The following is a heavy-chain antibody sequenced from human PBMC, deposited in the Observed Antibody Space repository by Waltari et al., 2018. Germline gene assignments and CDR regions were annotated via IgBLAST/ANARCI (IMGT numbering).Heavy chain of an antibody. CDR1: GYSFTSYW. J-gene: IGHJ3*02. V-gene: IGHV5-10-1*03. D-gene: IGHD2-8*01. Sequence: EVQLVQSGAEVNKPGESLRISCKGSGYSFTSYWFSWVRQMPGKGLEWVGRIDASDLYANYPPCYHGNVTILADKYSSTDYLQCGSQKASDTAMYYCAGRLLNGGVDAFDIWGQGTMVTVAS. CDR2: IDASDLYA. CDR3: AGRLLNGGVDAFDI.